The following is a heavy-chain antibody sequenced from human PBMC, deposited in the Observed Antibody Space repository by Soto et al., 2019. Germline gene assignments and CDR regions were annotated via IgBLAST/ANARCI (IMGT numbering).Heavy chain of an antibody. Sequence: QLQLQESGPGLVKPSETLSLTCTVSGGSISSSRCHWGWIRQPPGKGLEWIASIKYSGTTFYNPSLKSRVPLSVDTSKSQFALKLSSVTAAETAVYYCARHGMTGSYYDALDIWGQGTMVTVSS. CDR3: ARHGMTGSYYDALDI. V-gene: IGHV4-39*01. D-gene: IGHD1-26*01. CDR1: GGSISSSRCH. J-gene: IGHJ3*02. CDR2: IKYSGTT.